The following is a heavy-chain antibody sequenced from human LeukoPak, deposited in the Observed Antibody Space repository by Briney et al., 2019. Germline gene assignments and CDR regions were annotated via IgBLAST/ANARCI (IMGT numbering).Heavy chain of an antibody. CDR3: ARDRGELYDY. J-gene: IGHJ4*02. D-gene: IGHD4-23*01. CDR1: GGSISSYY. Sequence: PSETLSLTCTVSGGSISSYYWSWIRQPPGKGLEWIGRISSSGSSNYNPSLKSRVTMSVDTSKNQLSLKLSSVTAADTAVYYCARDRGELYDYWGQGTLVTVSS. V-gene: IGHV4-4*07. CDR2: ISSSGSS.